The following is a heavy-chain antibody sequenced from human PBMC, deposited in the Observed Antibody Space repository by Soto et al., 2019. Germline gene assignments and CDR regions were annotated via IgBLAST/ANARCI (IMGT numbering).Heavy chain of an antibody. D-gene: IGHD4-17*01. CDR1: GGSISSGGYY. Sequence: QVQLQESGPGLVKPSQTLSLTCTVSGGSISSGGYYWSWIRQHPGKGLEWIGYIYYSGSTYYNPSLKSRVTISVDTSKNQFAPKLSSVTAADTAVYYCARGAVKFDAFDIWGQGTMVTVAS. V-gene: IGHV4-31*03. CDR2: IYYSGST. CDR3: ARGAVKFDAFDI. J-gene: IGHJ3*02.